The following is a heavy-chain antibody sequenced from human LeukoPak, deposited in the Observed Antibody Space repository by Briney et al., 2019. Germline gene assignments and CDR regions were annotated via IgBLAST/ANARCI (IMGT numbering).Heavy chain of an antibody. V-gene: IGHV4-4*02. D-gene: IGHD6-6*01. CDR3: ASSLSSSSYPGVD. J-gene: IGHJ4*02. Sequence: SETLSLTCTVSGDSISSTNWWSWVRQPPGKGLEWIGEIYHSGSTNYNPSLKSRVTISVDKSKNQFSLKLRSVTAADTAVYYCASSLSSSSYPGVDWGQGTLVTVSS. CDR2: IYHSGST. CDR1: GDSISSTNW.